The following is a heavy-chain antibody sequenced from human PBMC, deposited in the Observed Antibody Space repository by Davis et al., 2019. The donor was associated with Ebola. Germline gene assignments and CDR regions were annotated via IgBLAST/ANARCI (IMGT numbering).Heavy chain of an antibody. V-gene: IGHV5-51*01. Sequence: GESLKISCKGSGYSFPNYWIGWVRQMPGKGLEWMGIIYPDDSDVIYSPSFQGQVIISVDKSINTAYLQWSSLKASDTATYYCTRRNDIFTGYQIERGFDYWGQGTLVTVSS. CDR1: GYSFPNYW. D-gene: IGHD3-9*01. J-gene: IGHJ4*02. CDR2: IYPDDSDV. CDR3: TRRNDIFTGYQIERGFDY.